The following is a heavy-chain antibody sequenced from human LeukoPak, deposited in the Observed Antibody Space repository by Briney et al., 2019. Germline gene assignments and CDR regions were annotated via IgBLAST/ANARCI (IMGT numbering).Heavy chain of an antibody. V-gene: IGHV4-34*01. CDR2: INHSGST. CDR3: ARANGETTMIDAFDI. Sequence: SXTLSLTCAVYGGSFSGYYWSWIRQPPGKGLEWIGEINHSGSTNYNPSLKSRVTISVDTSKNQFSLKLSSVTAADTAVYYCARANGETTMIDAFDIWGQGTMVTVSS. CDR1: GGSFSGYY. J-gene: IGHJ3*02. D-gene: IGHD3-22*01.